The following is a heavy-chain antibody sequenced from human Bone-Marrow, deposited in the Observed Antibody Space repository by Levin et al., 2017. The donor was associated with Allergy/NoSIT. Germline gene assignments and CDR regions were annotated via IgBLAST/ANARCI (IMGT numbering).Heavy chain of an antibody. CDR3: AKAFPWYDP. J-gene: IGHJ5*02. V-gene: IGHV3-23*01. CDR1: GFTFTSYA. CDR2: ISGSGDST. Sequence: HGESLKISCAASGFTFTSYAMSWVRQAPGKGLEWVSAISGSGDSTHYADSVKGRFTTSRDNSKNTLYLQMNSLRAEDTAVYYCAKAFPWYDPWGQGTLVIVSS. D-gene: IGHD3-3*02.